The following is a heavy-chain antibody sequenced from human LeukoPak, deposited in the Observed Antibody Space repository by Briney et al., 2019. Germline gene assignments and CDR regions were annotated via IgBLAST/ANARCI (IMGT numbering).Heavy chain of an antibody. CDR1: GGSFSGYY. CDR2: INHSGST. CDR3: ARAMAVTYYYYYYYMDV. Sequence: SETLSLTCAVYGGSFSGYYWSWIRQPPGKGLEWIGEINHSGSTNYNPSLKSRVTISVDTSKNQFSLKLSSVTAADTAVYYCARAMAVTYYYYYYYMDVWGKGTTVTVSS. J-gene: IGHJ6*03. V-gene: IGHV4-34*01. D-gene: IGHD4-23*01.